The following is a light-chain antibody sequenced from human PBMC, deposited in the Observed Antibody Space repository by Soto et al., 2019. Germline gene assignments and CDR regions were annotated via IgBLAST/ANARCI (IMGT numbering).Light chain of an antibody. CDR2: SAS. J-gene: IGKJ4*02. Sequence: DIQMTQSPSSLSASVGDRVTITCRASQSISSYLNWYQQKPGKAPNLLIYSASKLHSGVPSRFSGSGSGTDFTLFFSILQPEDFATYYCQQSSSNPLTFGGGTKVDIK. CDR1: QSISSY. CDR3: QQSSSNPLT. V-gene: IGKV1-39*01.